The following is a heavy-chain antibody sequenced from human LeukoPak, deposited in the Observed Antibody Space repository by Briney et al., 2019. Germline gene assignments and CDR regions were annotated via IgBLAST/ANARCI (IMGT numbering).Heavy chain of an antibody. V-gene: IGHV3-30*02. J-gene: IGHJ6*02. CDR2: IRYDGSNK. D-gene: IGHD3-10*01. Sequence: GGSLRLSCAASGFTFSSYGMHWVRQAPGKGLEWVAFIRYDGSNKYYADSVKGRFTISRDNSKNTLYLQMNSLRAEDTAVYYCARRPHYGSATEGYGMDVWGQGTTVTVSS. CDR3: ARRPHYGSATEGYGMDV. CDR1: GFTFSSYG.